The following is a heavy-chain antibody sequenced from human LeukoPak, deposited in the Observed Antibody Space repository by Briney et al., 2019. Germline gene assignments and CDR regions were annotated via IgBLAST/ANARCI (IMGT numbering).Heavy chain of an antibody. J-gene: IGHJ1*01. CDR1: GGSISSGGYY. D-gene: IGHD3-22*01. CDR2: IYYSGSP. Sequence: SETLSLTCTVSGGSISSGGYYWSWIRQHPGKGLEWTGYIYYSGSPYYNPSLKSRLTISVDTSKNQFSLQLTSVTAADTAVYYCARAFSYYYHSSGYYAPTYFQHWGQGTLVTVSS. CDR3: ARAFSYYYHSSGYYAPTYFQH. V-gene: IGHV4-31*03.